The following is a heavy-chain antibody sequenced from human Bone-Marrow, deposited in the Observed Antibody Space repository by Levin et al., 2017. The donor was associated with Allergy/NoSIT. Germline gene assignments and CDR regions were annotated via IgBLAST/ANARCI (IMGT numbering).Heavy chain of an antibody. CDR2: IYHSGST. V-gene: IGHV4-61*01. CDR1: GGSVSSGSYY. J-gene: IGHJ4*02. D-gene: IGHD3-10*01. CDR3: ARGSYFGRLSFDC. Sequence: SQTLSLTCTVSGGSVSSGSYYWSWIRQPPGKGLEWIAYIYHSGSTKYNPSLKSRVTISLDTSRNQFSLRLTSLTAADTAVYYCARGSYFGRLSFDCWGKGTLVTVSS.